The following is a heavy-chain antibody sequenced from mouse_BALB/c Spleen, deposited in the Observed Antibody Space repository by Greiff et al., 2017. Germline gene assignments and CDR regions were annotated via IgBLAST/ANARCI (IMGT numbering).Heavy chain of an antibody. V-gene: IGHV1-7*01. CDR3: ARWFPLGY. Sequence: QVQLKESGAELAKPGASVKMSCKASGYTFTSYWMHWVKQRPGQGLEWIGYINPSTGYTEYNQKFKDKATLTADKSSSTAYMQLSSLTSEDSAVYYCARWFPLGYWGQGTTLTVSS. J-gene: IGHJ2*01. CDR2: INPSTGYT. CDR1: GYTFTSYW. D-gene: IGHD2-2*01.